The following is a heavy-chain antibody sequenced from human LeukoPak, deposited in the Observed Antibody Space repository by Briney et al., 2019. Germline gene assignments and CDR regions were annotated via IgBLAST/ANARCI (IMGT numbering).Heavy chain of an antibody. Sequence: TGGSLRLSCAASGFTFSSYWMSWVRQAPGKGLEWVANIKQDGSEKYYVDSVKGRFTISRDNAKNSLYLQMNSLRAEDTAVYYCARTPKMVYYYYYMDVWGKGTTVTVSS. CDR2: IKQDGSEK. V-gene: IGHV3-7*01. J-gene: IGHJ6*03. CDR1: GFTFSSYW. CDR3: ARTPKMVYYYYYMDV. D-gene: IGHD2-8*01.